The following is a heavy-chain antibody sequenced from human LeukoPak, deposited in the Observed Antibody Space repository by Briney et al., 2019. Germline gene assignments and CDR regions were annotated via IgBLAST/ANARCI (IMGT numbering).Heavy chain of an antibody. Sequence: SETLSLTCAVSGVSFNDYYWSWVRQTPGKGVEWLGEINHSGYTNDSPSLKSRVTLSIDTSRKQFSLNLRSVTVADTGIYYCTRMTAGHDYWGQGTLVTVSP. CDR3: TRMTAGHDY. CDR1: GVSFNDYY. D-gene: IGHD2-21*02. CDR2: INHSGYT. J-gene: IGHJ4*02. V-gene: IGHV4-34*01.